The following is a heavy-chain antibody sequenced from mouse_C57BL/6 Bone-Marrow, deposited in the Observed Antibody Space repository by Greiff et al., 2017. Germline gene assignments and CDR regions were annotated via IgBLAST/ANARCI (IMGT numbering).Heavy chain of an antibody. CDR2: ISSGGSYT. J-gene: IGHJ3*01. Sequence: EVKLVESGGDLVKPGGSLKLSCAASGFTFSSYGMSWVRQTPDKRLEWVATISSGGSYTYYQDSVKGRFTISRDNAKNTLYLQMSSLKSEDTAMYYCARIRGFAYWGQGTLVTVSA. CDR3: ARIRGFAY. CDR1: GFTFSSYG. V-gene: IGHV5-6*01.